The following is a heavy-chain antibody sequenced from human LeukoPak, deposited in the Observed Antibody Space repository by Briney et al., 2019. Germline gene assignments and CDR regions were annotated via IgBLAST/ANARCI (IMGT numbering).Heavy chain of an antibody. Sequence: GRSLRLSCAASGFTFSSYGMHWVRQAPGKGLEWVASISDTSDISYVDPVKGRFTFSRDNAKNSVFLQMNSLRVDDTGVYFCARDRGARGRGLAWGQGTLVPVSS. CDR3: ARDRGARGRGLA. V-gene: IGHV3-21*06. D-gene: IGHD3-10*01. CDR2: ISDTSDI. J-gene: IGHJ4*02. CDR1: GFTFSSYG.